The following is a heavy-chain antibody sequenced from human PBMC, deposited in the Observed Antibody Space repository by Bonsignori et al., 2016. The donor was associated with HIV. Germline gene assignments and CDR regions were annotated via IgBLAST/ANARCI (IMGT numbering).Heavy chain of an antibody. Sequence: VRQAPGKGLEWVAVISYDGSNKYYADSVKGRFTISRDNSKNTLYLQMNSLRAEDTAVYYCAKEGIAAAGPWYFDYWGQGTLVTVSS. CDR2: ISYDGSNK. J-gene: IGHJ4*02. V-gene: IGHV3-30*18. D-gene: IGHD6-13*01. CDR3: AKEGIAAAGPWYFDY.